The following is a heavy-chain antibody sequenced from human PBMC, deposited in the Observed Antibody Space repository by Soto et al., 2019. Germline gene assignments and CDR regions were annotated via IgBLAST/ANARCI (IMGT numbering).Heavy chain of an antibody. D-gene: IGHD2-15*01. CDR2: IHDSGST. V-gene: IGHV4-59*08. J-gene: IGHJ4*02. CDR3: ARHVPSTAYCSGGICYIVY. CDR1: GGSISSYC. Sequence: ETLSLTCTVSGGSISSYCWTWIRQPPGRGLEWIGFIHDSGSTNYNPSLKNRVTISVDTSKNQFSLKLSSVTAADTAVYYCARHVPSTAYCSGGICYIVYWGQGSQVNVAS.